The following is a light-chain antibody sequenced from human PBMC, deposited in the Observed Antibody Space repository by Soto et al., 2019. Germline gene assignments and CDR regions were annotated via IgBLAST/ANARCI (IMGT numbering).Light chain of an antibody. Sequence: EIVMTQSPATLSVSPGERATLSCRASQSVSSNLAWYHQKPGQAPSLLIYGASTRVTGIPARFSGSGSGTEFTLTISSLQSEDFAVYYCQQYNNWPPGPFGQGTKVEIK. CDR3: QQYNNWPPGP. J-gene: IGKJ1*01. CDR1: QSVSSN. CDR2: GAS. V-gene: IGKV3-15*01.